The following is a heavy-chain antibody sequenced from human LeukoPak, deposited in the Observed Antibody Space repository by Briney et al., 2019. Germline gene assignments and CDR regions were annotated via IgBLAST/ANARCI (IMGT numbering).Heavy chain of an antibody. V-gene: IGHV3-23*01. CDR2: ISGSGGST. J-gene: IGHJ4*02. CDR3: ARDWITMVRGIRSPLRY. D-gene: IGHD3-10*01. CDR1: GFTFSSYA. Sequence: GGSLRLSCAASGFTFSSYAMSWVRQAPGKGLEWVSAISGSGGSTYYADSVKGRFTISRDNSKNTLYLQMNSLRSDDTAVYYCARDWITMVRGIRSPLRYWGQGTLVTVSS.